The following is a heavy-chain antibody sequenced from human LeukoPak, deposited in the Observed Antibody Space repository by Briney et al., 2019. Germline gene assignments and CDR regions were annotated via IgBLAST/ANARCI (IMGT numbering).Heavy chain of an antibody. Sequence: GGSLGLSCAVSGFTFSDYYMSWIRQAPGKGLEWVSYIGSRGNTIYYADSVKGRFTISRDNAKNSLYLQMNSLRAEDTAVYYCAGRPATGYLIDYWGQGTLVTVSS. J-gene: IGHJ4*02. CDR3: AGRPATGYLIDY. CDR1: GFTFSDYY. V-gene: IGHV3-11*04. D-gene: IGHD3-9*01. CDR2: IGSRGNTI.